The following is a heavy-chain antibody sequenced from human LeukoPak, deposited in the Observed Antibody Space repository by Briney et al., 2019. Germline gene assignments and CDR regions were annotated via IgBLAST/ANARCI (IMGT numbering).Heavy chain of an antibody. J-gene: IGHJ4*02. V-gene: IGHV3-7*03. Sequence: PWGSLRLSCVGSGFRFSDYWMAWVRQAPGKGLEWVANLKQDGSEINYLDSVKGRFTISRDNAKNSLYLQMNSLRVEDTALYYCARSTGWYPDYWGQGTLVTVSS. D-gene: IGHD6-19*01. CDR3: ARSTGWYPDY. CDR2: LKQDGSEI. CDR1: GFRFSDYW.